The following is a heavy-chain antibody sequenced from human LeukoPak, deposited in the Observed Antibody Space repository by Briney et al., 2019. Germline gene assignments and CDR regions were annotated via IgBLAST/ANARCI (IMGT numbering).Heavy chain of an antibody. CDR1: GGTFSSYA. V-gene: IGHV1-69*05. D-gene: IGHD3-10*01. J-gene: IGHJ6*03. CDR2: IIPIFGTA. CDR3: ASSYRSDDYYYMDV. Sequence: ASVKVSCKASGGTFSSYAISWVRQAPGQGLEWMGGIIPIFGTANYAQKFQGRVTITTDESTSTAYMELSSLRPEDTAVYYCASSYRSDDYYYMDVWGKGTTVTVSS.